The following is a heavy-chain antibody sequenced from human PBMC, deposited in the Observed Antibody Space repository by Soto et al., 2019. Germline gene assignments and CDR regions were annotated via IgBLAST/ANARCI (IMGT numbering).Heavy chain of an antibody. CDR1: GFTFSSYA. V-gene: IGHV3-30-3*01. CDR3: ARGYDSSGPLGPY. D-gene: IGHD3-22*01. J-gene: IGHJ4*02. CDR2: ISYDGSNK. Sequence: PGGSLRLSCAASGFTFSSYAMHWVRQAPGKGLEWVAVISYDGSNKYYADSVKGRFTISRDNSKNTLYLQMNSLRAKDTAVYYCARGYDSSGPLGPYWGQGTLVTVSS.